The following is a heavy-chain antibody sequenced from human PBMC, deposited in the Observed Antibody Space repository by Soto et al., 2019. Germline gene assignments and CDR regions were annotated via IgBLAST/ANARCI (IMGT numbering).Heavy chain of an antibody. CDR1: GGTFSSYA. V-gene: IGHV1-69*01. CDR3: ARRGVVVPAATNPYGMDV. D-gene: IGHD2-2*01. J-gene: IGHJ6*02. CDR2: IIPIFGTA. Sequence: QVQLVQSGAEVKKPGSSVKVSCKASGGTFSSYAISWVRHAPGQGLEWMGGIIPIFGTANYAQKFQGRVTITADESTSTAYMELSSLRSEDTAVYYCARRGVVVPAATNPYGMDVWGQGTTVTVSS.